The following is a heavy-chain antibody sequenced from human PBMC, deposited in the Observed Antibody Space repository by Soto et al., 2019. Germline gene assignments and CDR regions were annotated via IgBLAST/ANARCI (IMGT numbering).Heavy chain of an antibody. Sequence: QGQLVQSGAEVKKPGASVKVSCKASGYTFTRYGISWVRQAPGQGLEWMGWISGYNGDTNYAQKFQGRVTMTVDTSTTTAFMELTSLTSDDRAVYYCAKNGQPPYYCDGMDVWGQGTTVTVSS. CDR3: AKNGQPPYYCDGMDV. V-gene: IGHV1-18*01. CDR2: ISGYNGDT. CDR1: GYTFTRYG. J-gene: IGHJ6*02. D-gene: IGHD2-8*01.